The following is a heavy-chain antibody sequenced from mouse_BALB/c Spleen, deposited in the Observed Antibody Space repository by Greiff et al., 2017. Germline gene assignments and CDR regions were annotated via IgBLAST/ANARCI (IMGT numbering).Heavy chain of an antibody. Sequence: VKLQESGPGLVAPSQSLSITCTVSGFSLTSYGVHWVRQPPGKGLEWLGVIWAGGSTNYNSALMSRLSISKDNSKSQVFLKMNSLQTDDTAMYYCARDAGLRRFAYWGQGTLVTVSA. CDR2: IWAGGST. V-gene: IGHV2-9*02. CDR1: GFSLTSYG. J-gene: IGHJ3*01. D-gene: IGHD2-4*01. CDR3: ARDAGLRRFAY.